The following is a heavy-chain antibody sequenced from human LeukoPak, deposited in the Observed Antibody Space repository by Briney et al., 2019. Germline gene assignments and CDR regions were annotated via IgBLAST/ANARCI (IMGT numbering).Heavy chain of an antibody. D-gene: IGHD3-22*01. CDR3: ARVWYYDSSGHPSGLS. V-gene: IGHV4-38-2*02. CDR2: IYHSGNT. CDR1: GYSITSGYY. Sequence: SETLSLTCTVSGYSITSGYYWGWIRQPPGKGLEWIGSIYHSGNTYYKASLKRRVTISLDTSKNQFSLKLNSVTAADTAVYYCARVWYYDSSGHPSGLSWGQGTLVTVSS. J-gene: IGHJ5*02.